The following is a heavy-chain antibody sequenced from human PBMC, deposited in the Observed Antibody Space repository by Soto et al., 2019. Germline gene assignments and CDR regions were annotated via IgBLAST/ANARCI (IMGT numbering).Heavy chain of an antibody. D-gene: IGHD2-15*01. CDR3: ARDLGGWPDY. CDR1: GDSVSSNSAA. J-gene: IGHJ4*02. V-gene: IGHV6-1*01. Sequence: PSQTLSLTCAISGDSVSSNSAAWNWIRQSPSRGLEWLGRTYYRSKWCNDYAVSVKSRITINPDTSASTAYMELSSLRSEDTAVYYCARDLGGWPDYWGQGTLVTVSS. CDR2: TYYRSKWCN.